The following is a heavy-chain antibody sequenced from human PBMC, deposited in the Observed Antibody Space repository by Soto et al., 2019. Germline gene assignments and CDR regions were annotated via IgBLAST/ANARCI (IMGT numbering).Heavy chain of an antibody. J-gene: IGHJ5*02. CDR1: GGSISNYY. V-gene: IGHV4-59*01. D-gene: IGHD3-16*01. CDR2: MYYNGNI. Sequence: SETLSLTCNVSGGSISNYYWTWVRQSPEKGLEWIGYMYYNGNINYNPSLKSRVTISIDTSKNQFSLTLKSVTAADTAVYYCASGGNWFDAWGQGGLGTVSS. CDR3: ASGGNWFDA.